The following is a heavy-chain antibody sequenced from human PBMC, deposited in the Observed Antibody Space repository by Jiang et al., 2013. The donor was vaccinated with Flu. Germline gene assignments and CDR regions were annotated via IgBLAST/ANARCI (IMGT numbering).Heavy chain of an antibody. V-gene: IGHV4-34*01. D-gene: IGHD6-19*01. J-gene: IGHJ4*02. Sequence: LLKPSETLSLTCAVYGGSFSGYYWSWIRQPPGKGLEWIGEINYSGSTNYSPSLKSRVTISVDTSKNQFSLKLSSVTAADTAVYYCRLWLKPFDYWGQGTLVTVSS. CDR3: RLWLKPFDY. CDR2: INYSGST. CDR1: GGSFSGYY.